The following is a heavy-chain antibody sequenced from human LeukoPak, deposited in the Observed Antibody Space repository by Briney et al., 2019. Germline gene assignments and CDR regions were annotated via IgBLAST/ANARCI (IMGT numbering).Heavy chain of an antibody. CDR2: IHYSENT. Sequence: SETLSLTCSVSGGSISRYYWNWIRQPAGKGMEWIGYIHYSENTNYNPSLKSRVTISVDTSKNQSSMKRRAVTAADTAVYYCAREGAYCTNGVCYTGNFDYWGQGTLVTVSS. D-gene: IGHD2-8*01. V-gene: IGHV4-59*01. J-gene: IGHJ4*02. CDR3: AREGAYCTNGVCYTGNFDY. CDR1: GGSISRYY.